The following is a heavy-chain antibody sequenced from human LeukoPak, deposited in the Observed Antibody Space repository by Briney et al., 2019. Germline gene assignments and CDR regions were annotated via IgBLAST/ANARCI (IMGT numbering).Heavy chain of an antibody. CDR1: GYTFTSYG. J-gene: IGHJ4*02. V-gene: IGHV1-18*04. Sequence: ASVKVSCMASGYTFTSYGISWVRQAPGQGLEWMGWISAYNGNTNYAQKLQGRVTMTTDTSTSTAYMELRSLRSDDTAVYYCARDCSSTSCYAGGYWGQGTLVTVSS. D-gene: IGHD2-2*01. CDR3: ARDCSSTSCYAGGY. CDR2: ISAYNGNT.